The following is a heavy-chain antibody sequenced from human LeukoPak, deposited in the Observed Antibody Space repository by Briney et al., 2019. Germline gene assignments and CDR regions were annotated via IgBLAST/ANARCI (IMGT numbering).Heavy chain of an antibody. CDR3: ASQEYYYDSSGYTY. V-gene: IGHV1-69*13. J-gene: IGHJ4*02. CDR2: IIPIFGTA. D-gene: IGHD3-22*01. CDR1: GGPFSSYA. Sequence: SVKVSCKASGGPFSSYAISQVRQAPGQGLEWMGGIIPIFGTANYAQKFQGRVTITADESTSTAYMELSSLRSEDTAVYYCASQEYYYDSSGYTYWGQGTLVTVSS.